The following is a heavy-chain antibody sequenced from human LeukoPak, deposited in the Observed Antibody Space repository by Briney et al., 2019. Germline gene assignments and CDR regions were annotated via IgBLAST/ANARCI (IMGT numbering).Heavy chain of an antibody. Sequence: ASVKVSCKASGYTSTDYYMHWVRQAPGQGLEWMGWINPNSGGTNYAQKFQGRVTMTRDTSISTACMELSRLRSDDTAVYYCARGTTVVTPPQNFDYWGQGTLVTVSS. CDR1: GYTSTDYY. D-gene: IGHD4-23*01. J-gene: IGHJ4*02. V-gene: IGHV1-2*02. CDR2: INPNSGGT. CDR3: ARGTTVVTPPQNFDY.